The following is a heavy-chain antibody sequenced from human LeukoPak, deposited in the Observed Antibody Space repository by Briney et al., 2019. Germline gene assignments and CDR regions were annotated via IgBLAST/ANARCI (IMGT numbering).Heavy chain of an antibody. D-gene: IGHD3-10*01. Sequence: SQTLSLTCTVSGGSISSGSYYWSWIRQPAGKGLEWIGRIYTSGSTNYNPSLESRVTISVDTSKNQFSLKLSSVTAADTAVYYCARTKYYYGSGSYFGGPNYYYYMDVWGKGTTVTVSS. V-gene: IGHV4-61*02. CDR3: ARTKYYYGSGSYFGGPNYYYYMDV. CDR2: IYTSGST. J-gene: IGHJ6*03. CDR1: GGSISSGSYY.